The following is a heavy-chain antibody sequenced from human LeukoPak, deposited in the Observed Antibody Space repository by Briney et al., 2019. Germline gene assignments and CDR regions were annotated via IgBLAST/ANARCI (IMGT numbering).Heavy chain of an antibody. J-gene: IGHJ4*02. D-gene: IGHD4-11*01. Sequence: PGGSLRLSCVASGLRFRSYGMHWVRQAPGKGLEWVAVIWYDGSNKYYADSVKGRFTISRDNSKNTLYLQMNSLRAEDTAVYYCARDNFDYSNYFDYWGQGTLVTVSS. CDR1: GLRFRSYG. CDR3: ARDNFDYSNYFDY. V-gene: IGHV3-33*08. CDR2: IWYDGSNK.